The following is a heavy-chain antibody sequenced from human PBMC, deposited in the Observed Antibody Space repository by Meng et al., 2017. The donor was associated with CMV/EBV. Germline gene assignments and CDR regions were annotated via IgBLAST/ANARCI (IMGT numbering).Heavy chain of an antibody. Sequence: GGSLRLSCAASGFTFSSYGMHWVRQAPGKGLEWVAFIRYEGSNKYYADSVKGRFTISRDNSKNTLYLQMNSLRAEDTAVYYCAKARGRIVPGNVWGQGTTVTVSS. CDR3: AKARGRIVPGNV. D-gene: IGHD3-16*02. V-gene: IGHV3-30*02. J-gene: IGHJ6*02. CDR2: IRYEGSNK. CDR1: GFTFSSYG.